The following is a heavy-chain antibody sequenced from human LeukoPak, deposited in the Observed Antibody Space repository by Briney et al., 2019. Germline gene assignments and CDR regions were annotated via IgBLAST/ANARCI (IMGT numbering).Heavy chain of an antibody. J-gene: IGHJ4*02. CDR1: GGSISSGDYY. V-gene: IGHV4-30-4*08. Sequence: SQTLSLTCTVSGGSISSGDYYWSWIRQPPGKGLEWIGYIYYSGSTYYNPSLKSQVTISVDTSKSQFSLKLSSVTAADTAVYYCARGVVPAAIAFDYWGQGTLATVSS. CDR2: IYYSGST. CDR3: ARGVVPAAIAFDY. D-gene: IGHD2-2*01.